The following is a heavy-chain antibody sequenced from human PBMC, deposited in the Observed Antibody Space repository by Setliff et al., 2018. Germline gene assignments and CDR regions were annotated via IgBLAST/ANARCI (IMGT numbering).Heavy chain of an antibody. CDR2: ISYDGSNK. V-gene: IGHV3-30*18. J-gene: IGHJ4*02. CDR1: GFTFSSYG. D-gene: IGHD2-15*01. CDR3: AKDRLVVVAASTLDY. Sequence: PGESLKISCAASGFTFSSYGMHWVRQAPGKGLEWVAVISYDGSNKYYADSVKGRFTISRDNSKNTLYLQMNSLRAEDTAVYYCAKDRLVVVAASTLDYWGQGTLVTVSS.